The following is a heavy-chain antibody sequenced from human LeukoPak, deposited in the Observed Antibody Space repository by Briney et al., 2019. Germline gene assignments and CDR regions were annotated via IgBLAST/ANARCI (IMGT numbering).Heavy chain of an antibody. CDR3: ARDLDWLDY. D-gene: IGHD3-9*01. J-gene: IGHJ4*02. CDR2: IIPILGIA. Sequence: SVTVSFKASGGTFNSYAISWVRQAPGQGLEWMGRIIPILGIANYAQKFQGRVTITADKSTSTPYMELSSLRSEDTAVYYCARDLDWLDYWGQGTLVTVSS. V-gene: IGHV1-69*04. CDR1: GGTFNSYA.